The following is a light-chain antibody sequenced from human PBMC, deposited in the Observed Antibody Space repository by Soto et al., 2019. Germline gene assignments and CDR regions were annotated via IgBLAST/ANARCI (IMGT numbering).Light chain of an antibody. Sequence: EIVLTQSPGTLSLSPGERAALSCRASQSAGSFLAWYQQKPGQAPRLLIYDTSIRATGIPARFSGSGSGTEFTLTISSLQPDDFATYYRQQYNSYSLTFGQGTKVDIK. CDR2: DTS. CDR1: QSAGSF. J-gene: IGKJ1*01. V-gene: IGKV3-11*01. CDR3: QQYNSYSLT.